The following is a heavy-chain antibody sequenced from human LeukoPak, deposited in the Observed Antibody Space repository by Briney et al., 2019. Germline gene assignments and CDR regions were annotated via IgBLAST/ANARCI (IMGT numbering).Heavy chain of an antibody. Sequence: SGPTLVNPTQTLTLTCTFSGFSLSTSGVGVGWIRQPPGKALEWLALIYWDDDKRYSPSLKSRLTITKDTSKNQVVLTMTNMDPVDTATYYCAHIVVVPAATTHDAFDIWGQGTMVTVSS. CDR2: IYWDDDK. D-gene: IGHD2-2*01. CDR1: GFSLSTSGVG. CDR3: AHIVVVPAATTHDAFDI. V-gene: IGHV2-5*02. J-gene: IGHJ3*02.